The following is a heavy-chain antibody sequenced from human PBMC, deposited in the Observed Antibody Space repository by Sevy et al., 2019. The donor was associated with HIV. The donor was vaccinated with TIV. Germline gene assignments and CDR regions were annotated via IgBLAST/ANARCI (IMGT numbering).Heavy chain of an antibody. V-gene: IGHV3-33*01. CDR1: GFTCSNYG. CDR2: IWNDGSNK. J-gene: IGHJ4*02. CDR3: ARGGDFNDRSAKRDFDY. D-gene: IGHD3-22*01. Sequence: GGSLRLSCAASGFTCSNYGMHWVRQAPGKGLEWVAVIWNDGSNKYYADSVKGRFAISIDNSKNKVYLQMNSLRVEDTAVYFCARGGDFNDRSAKRDFDYWGQGTLVTVSS.